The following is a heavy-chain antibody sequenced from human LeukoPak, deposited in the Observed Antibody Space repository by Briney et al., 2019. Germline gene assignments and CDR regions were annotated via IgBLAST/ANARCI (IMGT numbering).Heavy chain of an antibody. CDR2: ISGSGGNT. CDR1: GFTFSSYA. J-gene: IGHJ6*02. Sequence: GGSLRLSCAASGFTFSSYAMSWVRQAPGKGLEWVSAISGSGGNTYYADSVKGRLTISRDNSKNTLYLQMNSLRAEDTAVYHCAKDSSGSHPLRHYYGMDVWGQGTTVTVSS. CDR3: AKDSSGSHPLRHYYGMDV. V-gene: IGHV3-23*01. D-gene: IGHD1-26*01.